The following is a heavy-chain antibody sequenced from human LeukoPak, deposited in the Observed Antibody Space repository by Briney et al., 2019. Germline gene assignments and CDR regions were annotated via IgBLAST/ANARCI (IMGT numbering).Heavy chain of an antibody. CDR2: INPNSGGT. D-gene: IGHD6-19*01. V-gene: IGHV1-2*06. CDR3: ARESWLVQGYVVRGRDGWFDP. Sequence: ASVKVSCKASGCTFTGYYMHWVRQAPGQGLEWMGRINPNSGGTNYAQKFQGRVTMTRDTSISTAYMELSRLRSDDTAVYYCARESWLVQGYVVRGRDGWFDPWGQGTLVTVSS. CDR1: GCTFTGYY. J-gene: IGHJ5*02.